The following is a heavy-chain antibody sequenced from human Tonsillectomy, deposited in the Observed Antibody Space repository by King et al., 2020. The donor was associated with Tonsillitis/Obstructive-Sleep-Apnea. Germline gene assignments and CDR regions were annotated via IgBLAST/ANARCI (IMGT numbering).Heavy chain of an antibody. D-gene: IGHD5-12*01. V-gene: IGHV3-30*04. CDR2: ISYDGSIK. Sequence: VQLVESGGGVVQPGRSLRLSCAASGFTFSSYVMQWVRQAPGKGLEWVAVISYDGSIKYDADSVKGRFTISRDNSKNTLYLQMISLRPEDTAIYYCAASDIVARDGAFDIWGQGTMVTVSS. CDR3: AASDIVARDGAFDI. CDR1: GFTFSSYV. J-gene: IGHJ3*02.